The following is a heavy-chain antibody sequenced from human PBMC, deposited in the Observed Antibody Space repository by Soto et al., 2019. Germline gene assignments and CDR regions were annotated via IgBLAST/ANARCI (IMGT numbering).Heavy chain of an antibody. D-gene: IGHD6-6*01. CDR2: INPSGRTI. Sequence: GGSLSLSCVASGFTFSSFEMNWIRQAPGKGPEWIAVINPSGRTISYADSVRGRFTISRDNAENSVYLQMDSLRADDTAVYYCARQAARNYIDSWGQGNSVTVSS. CDR3: ARQAARNYIDS. CDR1: GFTFSSFE. V-gene: IGHV3-48*03. J-gene: IGHJ4*02.